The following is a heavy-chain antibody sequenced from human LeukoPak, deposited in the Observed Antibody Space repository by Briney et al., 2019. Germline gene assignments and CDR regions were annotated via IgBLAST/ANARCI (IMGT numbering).Heavy chain of an antibody. CDR3: ARGGNRSMDPDDAFDI. Sequence: SVKVSCKASGATFSSYAISWVRQAPGQGLEWMGGIIPIFGTANYAQKFQGRVTITADKSTSTAYMELSSLRSEDTAVYYCARGGNRSMDPDDAFDIWGQGTMVTVSS. V-gene: IGHV1-69*06. CDR1: GATFSSYA. D-gene: IGHD4-23*01. CDR2: IIPIFGTA. J-gene: IGHJ3*02.